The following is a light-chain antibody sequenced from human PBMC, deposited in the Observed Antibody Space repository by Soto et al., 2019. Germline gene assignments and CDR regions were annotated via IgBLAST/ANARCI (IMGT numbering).Light chain of an antibody. J-gene: IGKJ2*01. V-gene: IGKV1-5*01. CDR3: QQYYTYRYT. CDR2: DAS. CDR1: QSISIW. Sequence: DIQMTQSPSTLSASVGDRVTITRRASQSISIWLAWYQQKPGKAPKLLIYDASSLESGVPSRFSGSRSGTEFTLTISSLQPDDFATYYCQQYYTYRYTFGQGTKLEIK.